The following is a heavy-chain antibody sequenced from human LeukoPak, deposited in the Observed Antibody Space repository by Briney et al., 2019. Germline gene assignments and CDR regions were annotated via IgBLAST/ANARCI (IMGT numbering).Heavy chain of an antibody. CDR1: GGSISSRSYY. CDR2: IYYGGST. V-gene: IGHV4-39*01. Sequence: SETLSLTCTVSGGSISSRSYYWGWIRQPPGKVLEWIGSIYYGGSTFYSPSLKSRVSISVDMSKKQISLKLRAVTAADTAMYYCASVVDSSLSDGYWGQGTLVTVSS. D-gene: IGHD2-2*01. CDR3: ASVVDSSLSDGY. J-gene: IGHJ4*02.